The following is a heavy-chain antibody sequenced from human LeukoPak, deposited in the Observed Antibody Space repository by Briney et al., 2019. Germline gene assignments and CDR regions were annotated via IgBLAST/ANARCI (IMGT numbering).Heavy chain of an antibody. CDR2: IYGSGST. J-gene: IGHJ4*02. D-gene: IGHD3-22*01. V-gene: IGHV4-4*07. CDR1: GGSISSYY. Sequence: PSETLSLTCTVSGGSISSYYWSWIRQPAGKGQEWIGRIYGSGSTNYNPSLWGRVTMSVDTSKNQVSLNLRSVTAADTAVYYCARDLGGLYYDSSGTDYWGQGTLVTVSS. CDR3: ARDLGGLYYDSSGTDY.